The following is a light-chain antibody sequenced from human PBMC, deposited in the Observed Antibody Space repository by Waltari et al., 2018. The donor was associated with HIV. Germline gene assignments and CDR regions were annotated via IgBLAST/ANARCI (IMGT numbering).Light chain of an antibody. CDR3: QQRSNWPTWT. Sequence: IVLTQSPATLSLSPGERATLSCRASQSVSDYLAWYQHKPGQAPRLLIYDASNRATGIPARFSGSGSGTDFTLTISSLEPEDFAVYYCQQRSNWPTWTFGQGTKVEIK. J-gene: IGKJ1*01. CDR1: QSVSDY. CDR2: DAS. V-gene: IGKV3-11*01.